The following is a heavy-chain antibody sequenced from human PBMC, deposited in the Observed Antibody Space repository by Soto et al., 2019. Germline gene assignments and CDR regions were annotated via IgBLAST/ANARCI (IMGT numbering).Heavy chain of an antibody. V-gene: IGHV3-23*01. CDR2: ISGTGSPT. CDR3: ARDMSGGTYNYYYGMDV. CDR1: GFTFSSYA. J-gene: IGHJ6*02. D-gene: IGHD1-26*01. Sequence: GGSLRLSCAAPGFTFSSYAMTWVRQAPGRGLEWVSAISGTGSPTYYADSVKGRFTISRDNSKNTLYLQMNSLRADDTAVYYCARDMSGGTYNYYYGMDVWGQGTTVTVSS.